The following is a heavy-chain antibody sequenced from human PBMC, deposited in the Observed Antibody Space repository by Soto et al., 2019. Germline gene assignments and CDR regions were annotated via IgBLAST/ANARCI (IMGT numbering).Heavy chain of an antibody. CDR2: IYHSGST. Sequence: PSETLSLTCAVSGGSISSSNWWSWVRQPPGKGLEWIGEIYHSGSTNYNPSLKSRVTISVDKSKNQFSLKLSSVTAADTAVYYCARFHGSGSYPDYYYGMDVWGQGTTVTV. CDR3: ARFHGSGSYPDYYYGMDV. J-gene: IGHJ6*02. V-gene: IGHV4-4*02. D-gene: IGHD3-10*01. CDR1: GGSISSSNW.